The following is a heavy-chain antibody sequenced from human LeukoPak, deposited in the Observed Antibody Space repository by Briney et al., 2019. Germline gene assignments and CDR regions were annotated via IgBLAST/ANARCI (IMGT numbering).Heavy chain of an antibody. Sequence: GASVKVSCKASGYTFTGYYMHWVRQAPGQGLEWMGWINPNSGGTNYAQKFQGRVTMTRDTSISTAYMELSRLRSDDTAVYYCARDPVGSGWRHYFDYWGQGTLVTVSS. CDR1: GYTFTGYY. D-gene: IGHD6-19*01. V-gene: IGHV1-2*02. J-gene: IGHJ4*02. CDR3: ARDPVGSGWRHYFDY. CDR2: INPNSGGT.